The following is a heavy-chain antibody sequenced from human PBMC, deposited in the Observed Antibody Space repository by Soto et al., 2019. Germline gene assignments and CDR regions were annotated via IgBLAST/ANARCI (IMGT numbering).Heavy chain of an antibody. D-gene: IGHD6-13*01. CDR1: GGSISSGGYY. CDR3: ARTRSNNWYYTTFDY. Sequence: SETLSLTCTVSGGSISSGGYYWSWIRQHPAKGLEWIGCIDHSGSTHQNPSLRGRFIISVDTSKNQLSLKLNSVTAADTAVYYCARTRSNNWYYTTFDYWGQGTLVTVSS. V-gene: IGHV4-31*03. J-gene: IGHJ4*02. CDR2: IDHSGST.